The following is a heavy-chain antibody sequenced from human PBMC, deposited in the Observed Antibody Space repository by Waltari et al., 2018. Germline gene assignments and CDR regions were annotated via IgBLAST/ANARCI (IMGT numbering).Heavy chain of an antibody. CDR2: ISSSSSTI. Sequence: EVQLVESGGGLVQPGGSLRLSCAASGFTFSSYSMNCVRQAPGKGLEWVSYISSSSSTIYYADSVKGRFTISRDNAKNSLYLQMNSLRAEDTAVYYCARTYSSGWYGLSYFDYWGQGTLVTVSS. J-gene: IGHJ4*02. D-gene: IGHD6-19*01. CDR1: GFTFSSYS. V-gene: IGHV3-48*01. CDR3: ARTYSSGWYGLSYFDY.